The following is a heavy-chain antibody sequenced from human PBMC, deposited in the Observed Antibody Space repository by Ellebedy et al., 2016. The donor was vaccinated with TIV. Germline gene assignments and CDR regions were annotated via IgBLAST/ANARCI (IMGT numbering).Heavy chain of an antibody. Sequence: PGGSLRLSCAASGFTFSDYYMSWIRQAPGKGLEWVSYISSSSSYTNYADSVRGRFTISRDNAKNSLYLQMNSLRAEDTAVYYCAREYYYGMDVWGQGTTVTVSS. J-gene: IGHJ6*02. CDR3: AREYYYGMDV. V-gene: IGHV3-11*06. CDR2: ISSSSSYT. CDR1: GFTFSDYY.